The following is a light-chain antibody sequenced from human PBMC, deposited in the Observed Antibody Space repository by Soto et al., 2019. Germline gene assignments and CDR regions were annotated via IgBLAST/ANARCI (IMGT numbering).Light chain of an antibody. J-gene: IGKJ5*01. CDR1: QSISDT. V-gene: IGKV3D-15*01. CDR2: GAS. CDR3: QQYNNWPPIT. Sequence: ETVMTQSPATLSVSPGGRATLSCRASQSISDTLAWYQQKPGQAPRLLIYGASSRATGIPARFSGSGSGTEFTLTISSLQSEDFAVYYCQQYNNWPPITFGQGTRLEIK.